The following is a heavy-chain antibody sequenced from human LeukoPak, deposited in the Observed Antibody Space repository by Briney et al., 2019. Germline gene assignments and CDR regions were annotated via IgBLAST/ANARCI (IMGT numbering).Heavy chain of an antibody. CDR2: ISGNGRNT. J-gene: IGHJ3*01. V-gene: IGHV3-64*01. CDR3: ARVSSSGWYAFDF. D-gene: IGHD6-19*01. CDR1: GFTFSTYA. Sequence: GGSLRLSCAASGFTFSTYAIYWVRQAPGKGLECVSGISGNGRNTYYGNSVKGRFTISRDNSKNTLYLQMGSLRAEDMGVYYCARVSSSGWYAFDFWGQGTMVTVSS.